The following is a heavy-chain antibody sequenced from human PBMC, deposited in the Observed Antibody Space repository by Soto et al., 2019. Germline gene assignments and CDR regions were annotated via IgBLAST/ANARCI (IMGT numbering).Heavy chain of an antibody. V-gene: IGHV3-33*01. CDR3: GRGVDYRDYAIDY. Sequence: QVQLVESGGGVVQPGRSLRLSCAASGFTFSNNGMHWVRQAPGKGREWVAVIWYDGSNEYFADSVKGRFTISRDNYKNTLFLQMDSLRAEDTAVYYCGRGVDYRDYAIDYWGQGTLVTVSS. J-gene: IGHJ4*02. D-gene: IGHD4-17*01. CDR1: GFTFSNNG. CDR2: IWYDGSNE.